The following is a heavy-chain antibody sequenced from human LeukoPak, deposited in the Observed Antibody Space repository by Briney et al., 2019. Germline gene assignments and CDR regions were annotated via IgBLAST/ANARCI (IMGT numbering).Heavy chain of an antibody. CDR1: GFTFDDYA. CDR2: ISWNSGSI. CDR3: AKDSGSGSPDY. V-gene: IGHV3-9*01. Sequence: GGSLRLSCAAPGFTFDDYAMHWVRQAPGKGLEWVSGISWNSGSIGYADSVKGRFTISRDNAKNSLYLQMNSLRAEDTALYYCAKDSGSGSPDYWGQGTLVTVSS. J-gene: IGHJ4*02. D-gene: IGHD3-10*01.